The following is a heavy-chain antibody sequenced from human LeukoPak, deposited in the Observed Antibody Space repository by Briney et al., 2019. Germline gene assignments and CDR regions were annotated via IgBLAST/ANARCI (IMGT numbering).Heavy chain of an antibody. CDR2: IIPIFGIA. J-gene: IGHJ6*02. CDR3: ARGGAVAPSYYYYGMDV. V-gene: IGHV1-69*04. D-gene: IGHD6-19*01. Sequence: SVKVSCKASGGTFSSYAISWVRQAPGQGLEWMGRIIPIFGIANYAQKFQGRVTITADKSTSTAYMELSSLRSEDTAMYYCARGGAVAPSYYYYGMDVWGQGTTVTVSS. CDR1: GGTFSSYA.